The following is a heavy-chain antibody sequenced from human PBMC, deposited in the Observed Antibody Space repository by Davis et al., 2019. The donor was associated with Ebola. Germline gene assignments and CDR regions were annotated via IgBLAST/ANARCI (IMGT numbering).Heavy chain of an antibody. CDR2: MTSRSGVT. D-gene: IGHD6-19*01. Sequence: GESLKISCAASGFAFYSFAMSWVRQAPGKELEWVSTMTSRSGVTYYADSVKGRFTISRDNSKNTLYLQMNSLRAEDTAVYYCARDYYPGLSRESRDYGSGWYAFDSWGQGTLVTVSS. J-gene: IGHJ4*02. CDR3: ARDYYPGLSRESRDYGSGWYAFDS. V-gene: IGHV3-23*01. CDR1: GFAFYSFA.